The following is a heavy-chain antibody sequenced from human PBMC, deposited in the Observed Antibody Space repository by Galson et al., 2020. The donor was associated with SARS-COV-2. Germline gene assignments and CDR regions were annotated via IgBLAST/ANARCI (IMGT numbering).Heavy chain of an antibody. V-gene: IGHV3-11*06. J-gene: IGHJ4*02. D-gene: IGHD2-15*01. CDR1: GFTFSDYY. CDR2: ISSSSSYT. Sequence: TGGSLRLSCAASGFTFSDYYMSWIRQAPGKGLEWVSYISSSSSYTNYADSVKGRFTISRDNAKNSLYLQMNSLRAEDTAVYYCARVVCSGGSCYFLDYWGQGTLVTVSS. CDR3: ARVVCSGGSCYFLDY.